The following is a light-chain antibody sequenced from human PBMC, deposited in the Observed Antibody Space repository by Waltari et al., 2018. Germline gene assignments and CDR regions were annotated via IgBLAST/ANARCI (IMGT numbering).Light chain of an antibody. V-gene: IGKV4-1*01. J-gene: IGKJ4*01. CDR3: QQYYTMPVT. CDR2: WSF. Sequence: DIVMTQSPESLAVSLGERATINCKSSQSLISTSNNKNFLAWYQVKLGQPPKLLFYWSFTRQSGVPDRFIGSGSGTDFTLTISSRQAEDVAIYYCQQYYTMPVTFGGGTKVEIK. CDR1: QSLISTSNNKNF.